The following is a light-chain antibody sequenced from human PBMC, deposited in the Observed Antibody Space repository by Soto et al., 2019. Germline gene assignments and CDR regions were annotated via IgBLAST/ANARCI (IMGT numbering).Light chain of an antibody. CDR2: GAS. CDR1: QSVSCSY. Sequence: EIVLTQSPGTLSLSPGERATLSCRASQSVSCSYLTWYQQKPGQAPRLLIYGASSRATGIPDRFSGSGSGTDFTLTISRLEPEDFAVYYCQHYSSSSWTFGQGTKV. V-gene: IGKV3-20*01. CDR3: QHYSSSSWT. J-gene: IGKJ1*01.